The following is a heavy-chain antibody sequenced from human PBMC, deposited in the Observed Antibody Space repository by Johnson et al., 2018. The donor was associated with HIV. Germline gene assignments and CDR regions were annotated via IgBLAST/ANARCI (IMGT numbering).Heavy chain of an antibody. CDR3: ARSNWAHFDAFDI. V-gene: IGHV3-30-3*01. CDR1: GFTFSSYA. D-gene: IGHD7-27*01. Sequence: VQLVESGGGVVQPGRSLRLSCAASGFTFSSYAMHWVRQAPGKGLEWVAVISYDGYNKYYADSVKGRFTISRDNSKNTLYLQMNSLRAEDTAVYYCARSNWAHFDAFDIWGLGTMVTVSS. J-gene: IGHJ3*02. CDR2: ISYDGYNK.